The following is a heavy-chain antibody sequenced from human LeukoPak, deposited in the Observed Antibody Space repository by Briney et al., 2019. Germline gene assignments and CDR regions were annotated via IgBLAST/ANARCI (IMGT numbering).Heavy chain of an antibody. CDR2: ISTSSNYI. CDR3: ARGGGLRFLEWLFLLDAFDI. Sequence: PGGSLRLSCAASGFTFSNYTMNWVRQAPGKGLEWVSSISTSSNYIYYAESVKGGFTISRDNAKNSLYPQMNSLRAEDTAVYYCARGGGLRFLEWLFLLDAFDIWGQGTMVTVSS. V-gene: IGHV3-21*01. D-gene: IGHD3-3*01. J-gene: IGHJ3*02. CDR1: GFTFSNYT.